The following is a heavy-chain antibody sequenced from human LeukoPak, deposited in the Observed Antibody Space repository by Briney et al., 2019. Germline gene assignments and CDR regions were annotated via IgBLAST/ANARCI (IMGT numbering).Heavy chain of an antibody. CDR3: ARGTSSGWSDY. D-gene: IGHD6-19*01. J-gene: IGHJ4*02. Sequence: GGSLRLSCAASGFTFSSYAMRWVRQAPGKGLEYVSAISSNGGSTYYANSVKGRFTISRDNSKNTLYLQMGSLRAEDMAVYYCARGTSSGWSDYWGQGTLVTVSS. V-gene: IGHV3-64*01. CDR2: ISSNGGST. CDR1: GFTFSSYA.